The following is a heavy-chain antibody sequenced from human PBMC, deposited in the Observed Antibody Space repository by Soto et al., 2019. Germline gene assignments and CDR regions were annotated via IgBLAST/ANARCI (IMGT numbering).Heavy chain of an antibody. J-gene: IGHJ4*02. D-gene: IGHD3-16*01. Sequence: EVQLVESGGGLVQPGGSLKLSCAVSGFTFSSHAMNWVRQAPGKGLEWVAYIHGTRSIIYYADSVKGRFTISRDNAKNSLYLQMDSLIDEDTALYYCARDARNADYDYWGQGTLVTVSS. CDR1: GFTFSSHA. V-gene: IGHV3-48*02. CDR3: ARDARNADYDY. CDR2: IHGTRSII.